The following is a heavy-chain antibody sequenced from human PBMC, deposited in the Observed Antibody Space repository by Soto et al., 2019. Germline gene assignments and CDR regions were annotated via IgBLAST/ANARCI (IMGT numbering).Heavy chain of an antibody. CDR3: AGHSSGVPGYYNGMDV. D-gene: IGHD3-22*01. V-gene: IGHV1-69*13. J-gene: IGHJ6*02. CDR2: IIPIFGTA. Sequence: SVKVSCKASGGTFSSYAISWVRQAPGQGLEWMGGIIPIFGTADYAQKFQGRVTITADESTSTAYMELSSLRSEDTAVYYCAGHSSGVPGYYNGMDVWGQGTTVTVSS. CDR1: GGTFSSYA.